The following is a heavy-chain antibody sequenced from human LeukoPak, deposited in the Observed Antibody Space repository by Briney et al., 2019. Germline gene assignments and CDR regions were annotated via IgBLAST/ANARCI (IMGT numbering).Heavy chain of an antibody. D-gene: IGHD5-24*01. CDR2: ISSSSTYI. CDR1: GFTFSSYS. J-gene: IGHJ4*02. CDR3: ARVDGFQFDY. Sequence: GGSLRLSCAASGFTFSSYSMNWVRQAPGKGLEWVSSISSSSTYIYYADSVKGRFTISRDNAKNSLYLQMNSLRAGDTAVYYCARVDGFQFDYWGQGTLVTVSS. V-gene: IGHV3-21*01.